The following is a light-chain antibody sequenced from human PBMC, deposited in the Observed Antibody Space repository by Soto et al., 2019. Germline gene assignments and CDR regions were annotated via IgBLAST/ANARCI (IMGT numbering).Light chain of an antibody. CDR2: SDS. Sequence: SYELTQPPSVSVAPGKTARITCGGNNIGRKSVHWYQQKPGQAPVLVIYSDSDRPSGIPERFSGSNSVNTATLTISRVEAGDEADYYCQVWDSSSDHVVFGGGTKLTVL. CDR3: QVWDSSSDHVV. CDR1: NIGRKS. J-gene: IGLJ2*01. V-gene: IGLV3-21*04.